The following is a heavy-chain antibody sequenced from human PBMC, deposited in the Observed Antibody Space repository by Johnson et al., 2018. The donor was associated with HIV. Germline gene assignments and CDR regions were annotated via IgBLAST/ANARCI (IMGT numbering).Heavy chain of an antibody. J-gene: IGHJ3*02. D-gene: IGHD1-26*01. V-gene: IGHV3-23*04. Sequence: VQLVESGGGVVQPGGALRLSCAASGFTFSSYWMHWVRQAPGKGLVWVSAISGSGGRTYYADSVNGRFTISRDNSKNTLSLQMNSLSAEDTAVYYCAKENVGANDAFDIWGQGTMVTVSS. CDR2: ISGSGGRT. CDR1: GFTFSSYW. CDR3: AKENVGANDAFDI.